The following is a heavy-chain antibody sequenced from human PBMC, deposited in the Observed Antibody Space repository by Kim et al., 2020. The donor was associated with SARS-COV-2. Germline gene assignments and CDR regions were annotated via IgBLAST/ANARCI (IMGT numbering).Heavy chain of an antibody. CDR3: AWSHGDYVSYFDS. D-gene: IGHD4-17*01. J-gene: IGHJ4*02. Sequence: ASLKGRFTISRDDSNNTTYLQVSDLKAEDTAVYYCAWSHGDYVSYFDSWGQGTLVTVSS. V-gene: IGHV3-73*01.